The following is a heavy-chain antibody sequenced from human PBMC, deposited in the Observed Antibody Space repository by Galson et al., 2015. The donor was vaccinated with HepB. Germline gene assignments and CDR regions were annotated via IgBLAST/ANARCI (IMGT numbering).Heavy chain of an antibody. J-gene: IGHJ6*02. Sequence: QSGAEVKRAGESLKISCKGSGYSFSTYWIGWVRQMPGKGLEWMGTIYPGDSDTRHSPSFQGPVTFSVDKSISTAHLQGSSLRASDTAMYYCARPTRGFTGGYYSGMDVWGQGTTVTVSS. CDR3: ARPTRGFTGGYYSGMDV. D-gene: IGHD4-23*01. CDR2: IYPGDSDT. V-gene: IGHV5-51*03. CDR1: GYSFSTYW.